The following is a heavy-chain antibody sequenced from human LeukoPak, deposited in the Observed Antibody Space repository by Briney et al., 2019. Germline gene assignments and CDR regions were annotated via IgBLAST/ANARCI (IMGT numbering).Heavy chain of an antibody. D-gene: IGHD3-16*02. V-gene: IGHV4-39*07. Sequence: SETLSLTCTVSGGSISSSSYYWGWIRQPPGKGLEWIGSIYYSGSTYYNPSLKSRVTISVDTSKNQFSLKLSSVTAADTAVYYCARDHYDYVWGSYRYGDGDAFDIWGQGTMVTVSS. CDR3: ARDHYDYVWGSYRYGDGDAFDI. J-gene: IGHJ3*02. CDR2: IYYSGST. CDR1: GGSISSSSYY.